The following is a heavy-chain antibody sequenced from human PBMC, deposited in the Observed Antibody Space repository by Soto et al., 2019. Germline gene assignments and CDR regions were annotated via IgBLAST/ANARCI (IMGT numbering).Heavy chain of an antibody. D-gene: IGHD1-20*01. Sequence: EVQLVESGGGLVQPGGSLRLSCAASGFTFSNYWMSWVRQAPGKGLEWVANMKQDGSEKDYVGSVKGRFTSSRDNAKNSLYLQMNSLTTEDTALYYCARLITPRVLDSWGQGTLVTVSS. V-gene: IGHV3-7*05. CDR1: GFTFSNYW. J-gene: IGHJ4*02. CDR2: MKQDGSEK. CDR3: ARLITPRVLDS.